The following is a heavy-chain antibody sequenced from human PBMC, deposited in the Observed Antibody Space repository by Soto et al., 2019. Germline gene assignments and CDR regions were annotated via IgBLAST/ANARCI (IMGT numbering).Heavy chain of an antibody. CDR2: IYSGGST. D-gene: IGHD3-10*01. CDR1: GGSISQYY. J-gene: IGHJ4*02. CDR3: ARGPGGFGDFSLDY. V-gene: IGHV4-4*07. Sequence: QVQLQESGPGLVKPSETLSLSCGVSGGSISQYYWSWIRQPAGTGLEWIGRIYSGGSTNYNPSLESRVTRSVDTSKNKFSLKLSSGTAADTAVYYCARGPGGFGDFSLDYWGQGTLVTVSS.